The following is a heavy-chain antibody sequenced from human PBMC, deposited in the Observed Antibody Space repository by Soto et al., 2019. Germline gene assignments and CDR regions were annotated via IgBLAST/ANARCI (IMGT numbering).Heavy chain of an antibody. D-gene: IGHD3-10*01. CDR2: ISGSGGST. J-gene: IGHJ4*02. CDR1: GFTFSSYA. V-gene: IGHV3-23*01. CDR3: AKVGRLLWFGELLPHFDY. Sequence: GGSLRLSCAASGFTFSSYAMSWVRQAPGKGLEWVSAISGSGGSTYYADSVKGRFTISRDNSKNTLYLQMNSLRAEDTAVYYCAKVGRLLWFGELLPHFDYWGQGTLVTVSS.